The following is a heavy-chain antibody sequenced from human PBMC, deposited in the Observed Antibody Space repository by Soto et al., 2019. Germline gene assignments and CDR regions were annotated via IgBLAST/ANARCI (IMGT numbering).Heavy chain of an antibody. D-gene: IGHD6-13*01. CDR2: IYPGDSDT. Sequence: HGESLKISCKGSGYSFTSYWIGWVRQMPGKGLESMGIIYPGDSDTRYSPSFQGQVTISADKSISTAYLQWSSLKASDTAMYYCARTAAAGKYYYGMEVSGQGTTVTVSS. CDR3: ARTAAAGKYYYGMEV. CDR1: GYSFTSYW. J-gene: IGHJ6*02. V-gene: IGHV5-51*01.